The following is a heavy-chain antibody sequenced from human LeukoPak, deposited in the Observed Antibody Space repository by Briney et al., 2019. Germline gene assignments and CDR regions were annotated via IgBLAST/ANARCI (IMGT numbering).Heavy chain of an antibody. Sequence: GGSLRLSCAASGFPFNTQDMGWVRQASGKGLEWVSSIHADGVGTFYADSVRGRFTISRDNSKNTLDLQMNSLRVEDTAVYYCGKGRVSEWGQGTLVTVSS. CDR2: IHADGVGT. CDR1: GFPFNTQD. J-gene: IGHJ4*02. D-gene: IGHD6-19*01. V-gene: IGHV3-23*01. CDR3: GKGRVSE.